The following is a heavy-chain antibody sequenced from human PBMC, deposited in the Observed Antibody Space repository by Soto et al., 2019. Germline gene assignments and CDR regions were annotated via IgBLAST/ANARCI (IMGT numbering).Heavy chain of an antibody. CDR2: ISYDGSNK. J-gene: IGHJ4*02. CDR3: AKRISGYISGWSEMGGFDY. V-gene: IGHV3-30*18. CDR1: GFTFSSYG. D-gene: IGHD6-19*01. Sequence: SGGSLRLSCAASGFTFSSYGMYWVRQAPGKGLEWVAVISYDGSNKYYADSVKGRYTISRDNSKNTLYLQMNSLRAEDTAVYYCAKRISGYISGWSEMGGFDYWGQGTLVTVSS.